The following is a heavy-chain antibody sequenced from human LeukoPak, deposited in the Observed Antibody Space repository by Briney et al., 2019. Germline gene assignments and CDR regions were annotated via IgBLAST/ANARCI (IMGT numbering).Heavy chain of an antibody. Sequence: GGSLRLSCAASGFTFSSYAMSWVRQAPGKGLEWVSDFSGSGGSTYYADSVKGRFTISRDNSKNTLYLQMNSLRAEDTAVYYCAKDLSAMVRGVPYNWFDPWGQGTLVTVSS. CDR2: FSGSGGST. CDR3: AKDLSAMVRGVPYNWFDP. D-gene: IGHD3-10*01. V-gene: IGHV3-23*01. CDR1: GFTFSSYA. J-gene: IGHJ5*02.